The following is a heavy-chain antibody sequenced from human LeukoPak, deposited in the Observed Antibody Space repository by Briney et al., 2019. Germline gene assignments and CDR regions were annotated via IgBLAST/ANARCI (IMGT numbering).Heavy chain of an antibody. CDR1: GGSFSGYY. J-gene: IGHJ5*02. D-gene: IGHD6-13*01. Sequence: PSETLSLTCAVYGGSFSGYYWSWIRQPPGKGLEWIGEINHSGSTNYNPSLKSRVTISVDTSKNQFSLKLSFVTAADTAVYYCARGDPGIAAAPNWFDPWGQGTLVTVSS. CDR2: INHSGST. CDR3: ARGDPGIAAAPNWFDP. V-gene: IGHV4-34*01.